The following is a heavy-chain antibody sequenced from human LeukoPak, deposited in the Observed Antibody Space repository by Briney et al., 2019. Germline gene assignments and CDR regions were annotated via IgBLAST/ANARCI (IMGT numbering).Heavy chain of an antibody. J-gene: IGHJ4*02. CDR3: ARDKDILTGSFDY. CDR1: GFTFSSYS. V-gene: IGHV3-21*01. D-gene: IGHD3-9*01. CDR2: ISSSSSYI. Sequence: GGSLRLSCAASGFTFSSYSMNWVRQAPGKGLEWVSSISSSSSYIYYADSVKGRFTISRDNAKNSLYLQMNSLRAEDTAVYYCARDKDILTGSFDYWGQGTPVTVSS.